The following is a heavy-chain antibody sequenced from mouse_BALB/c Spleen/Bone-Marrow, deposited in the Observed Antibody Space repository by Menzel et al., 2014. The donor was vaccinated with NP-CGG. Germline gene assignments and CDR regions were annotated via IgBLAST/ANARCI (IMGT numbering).Heavy chain of an antibody. CDR1: GFSLTGYA. J-gene: IGHJ4*01. CDR2: IWGDGST. V-gene: IGHV2-6-7*01. Sequence: VMLVESGPGLVAPSQSLSITCTVSGFSLTGYAVNWVRQPPGKGLEWLGMIWGDGSTDYNSALKSRLSISKDNSKSQVFLKMNSLQTDDTARYYCAREDPGALDYWGQGTPVTVSS. CDR3: AREDPGALDY.